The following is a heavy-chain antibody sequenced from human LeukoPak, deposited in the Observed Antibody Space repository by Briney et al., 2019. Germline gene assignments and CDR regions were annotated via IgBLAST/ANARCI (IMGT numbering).Heavy chain of an antibody. D-gene: IGHD6-13*01. CDR2: INPNSGGT. Sequence: ASVKDSCKASGYTFTGYYMHWVRQAPGQGLEWMGWINPNSGGTNYAQKFQGRVTMTKDTSISTAYMELSRLRSDDTAVYYCARDRSGAAAGGGPRNWFDPWGQGTLVTVSS. J-gene: IGHJ5*02. CDR1: GYTFTGYY. CDR3: ARDRSGAAAGGGPRNWFDP. V-gene: IGHV1-2*02.